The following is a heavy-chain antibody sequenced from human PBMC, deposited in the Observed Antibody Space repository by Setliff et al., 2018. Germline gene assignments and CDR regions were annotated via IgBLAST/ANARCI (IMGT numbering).Heavy chain of an antibody. CDR3: ARDGDNYYDSSGYYLNHAFDI. D-gene: IGHD3-22*01. Sequence: ASVKVSCKDSGYTFSTYGISWVRQATGQGLEWMGWISAYNGNTNYAQRLQGRVTMTTDTSAGTAYMELRSLRSEDTAVYYCARDGDNYYDSSGYYLNHAFDIWGQGTMVTVSS. CDR2: ISAYNGNT. V-gene: IGHV1-18*01. J-gene: IGHJ3*02. CDR1: GYTFSTYG.